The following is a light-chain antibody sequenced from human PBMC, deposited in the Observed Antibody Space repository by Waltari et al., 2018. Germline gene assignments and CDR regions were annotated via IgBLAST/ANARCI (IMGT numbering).Light chain of an antibody. CDR2: DDN. J-gene: IGLJ3*02. CDR3: CSYAGSYTWV. Sequence: QSALTQPASVSGSPGQSITIPCTGTSSDVGNYNLVSCYQQYPGKAPKVMIYDDNRRPSGVSDRFSGSKSGNTASLTISGVQAEDEADYYCCSYAGSYTWVFGGGTKLTVL. CDR1: SSDVGNYNL. V-gene: IGLV2-23*01.